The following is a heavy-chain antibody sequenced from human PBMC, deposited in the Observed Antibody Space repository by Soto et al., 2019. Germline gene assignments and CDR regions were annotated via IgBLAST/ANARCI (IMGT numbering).Heavy chain of an antibody. J-gene: IGHJ4*02. Sequence: PGGSLRLSCAASGFTFSNYGMQWVRHAPGKGLEWLAVISFDGTNKYEADSVKGRFTISRDNSKNTLYLQMNSLRPEDTAVYFCARRIESGSSYGADYFDFWGQGTLVTVSS. CDR1: GFTFSNYG. CDR3: ARRIESGSSYGADYFDF. D-gene: IGHD6-6*01. V-gene: IGHV3-30*03. CDR2: ISFDGTNK.